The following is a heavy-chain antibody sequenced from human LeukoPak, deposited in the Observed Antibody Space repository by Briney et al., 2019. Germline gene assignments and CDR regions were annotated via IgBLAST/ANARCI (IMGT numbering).Heavy chain of an antibody. Sequence: GGSLRLSCAASGFTFSSYAMHWVRQAPGKGLEWVAVISYDGSNKYYADSVKGRFTISRDNSKNTLYLQMNNLRAEDTAVYYCARDSLGDPTYYFDYWGQGTLVTVSS. CDR2: ISYDGSNK. D-gene: IGHD3-10*01. CDR1: GFTFSSYA. J-gene: IGHJ4*02. V-gene: IGHV3-30*04. CDR3: ARDSLGDPTYYFDY.